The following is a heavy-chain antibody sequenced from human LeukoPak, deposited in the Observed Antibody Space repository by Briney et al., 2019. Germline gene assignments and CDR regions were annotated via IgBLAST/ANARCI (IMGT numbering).Heavy chain of an antibody. V-gene: IGHV1-69*04. D-gene: IGHD5-18*01. CDR2: IIPILGIA. CDR3: AREGGGYSYGAPIALFDY. J-gene: IGHJ4*02. Sequence: SVKVSCKASGGTFSSYAISWVRQAPGQGLEWMGRIIPILGIANYAQKFQGRVTITADKSTSTAYMELSSLRSEDTAVYYCAREGGGYSYGAPIALFDYWGQGTLVTVSS. CDR1: GGTFSSYA.